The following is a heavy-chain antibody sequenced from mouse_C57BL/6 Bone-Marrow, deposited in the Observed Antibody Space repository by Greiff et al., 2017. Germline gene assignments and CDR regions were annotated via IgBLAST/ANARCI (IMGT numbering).Heavy chain of an antibody. V-gene: IGHV15-2*01. CDR2: ILPSIGRT. J-gene: IGHJ1*03. D-gene: IGHD1-1*01. CDR1: DSEVFPIAF. CDR3: ARPSYGSSFYWYFDV. Sequence: QVQLLQSGSDLRRPGSSVKLSCKDFDSEVFPIAFMSWVRQTPGHGFEWIGGILPSIGRTIYGEKFEDKATLDADTLSNTAYLELNSLTSEDSAIYYCARPSYGSSFYWYFDVWGTGTTVTVSS.